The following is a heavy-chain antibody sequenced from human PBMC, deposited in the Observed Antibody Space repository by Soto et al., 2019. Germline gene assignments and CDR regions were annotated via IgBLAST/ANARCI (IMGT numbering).Heavy chain of an antibody. J-gene: IGHJ4*02. CDR3: AWDNSGRFRTDH. CDR1: GLKFSDAG. CDR2: IKSKGGGETK. D-gene: IGHD4-4*01. V-gene: IGHV3-15*07. Sequence: EVQLVESGGGLVKPGDSLRLSCAVSGLKFSDAGMNWVRQAPGKGLGWVGRIKSKGGGETKDYAAHVKGRFAISRDDSRDTLYLQMNSLKIEDTAVYYCAWDNSGRFRTDHWGQGTLVTVS.